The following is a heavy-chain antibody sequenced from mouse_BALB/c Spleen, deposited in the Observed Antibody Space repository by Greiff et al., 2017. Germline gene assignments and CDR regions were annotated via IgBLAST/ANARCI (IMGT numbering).Heavy chain of an antibody. CDR3: ARLSTATKGYYFDY. CDR1: GYTFTSYD. D-gene: IGHD1-2*01. V-gene: IGHV1S56*01. J-gene: IGHJ2*01. Sequence: VKLVESGPELVKPGALVKISCKASGYTFTSYDINWVKQRPGQGLEGIGWIYPGDGSTKYNEKFKGKATLTADKSSSPAYMQLSSLTSENSAVYFCARLSTATKGYYFDYWGQGTTLTVSA. CDR2: IYPGDGST.